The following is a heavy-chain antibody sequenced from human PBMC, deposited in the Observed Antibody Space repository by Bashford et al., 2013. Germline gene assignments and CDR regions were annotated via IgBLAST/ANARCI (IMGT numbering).Heavy chain of an antibody. CDR1: GYTFTGYY. CDR3: AKIGRQWLIHYSFDS. Sequence: VASVKVSCKASGYTFTGYYIHWVRQAPGQGLEWMGWINPNNGGTDYAQKFQGRVTMTRDTSISTAYMELSRLRSDDTAVYYCAKIGRQWLIHYSFDSWGQGTLVTVSS. CDR2: INPNNGGT. J-gene: IGHJ4*02. D-gene: IGHD6-19*01. V-gene: IGHV1-2*02.